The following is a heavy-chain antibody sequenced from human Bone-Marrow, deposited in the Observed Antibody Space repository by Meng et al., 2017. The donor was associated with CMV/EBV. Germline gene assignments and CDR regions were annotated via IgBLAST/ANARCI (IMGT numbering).Heavy chain of an antibody. D-gene: IGHD6-13*01. CDR2: ICYSGTT. CDR3: ARDLEAAKIHWFDP. J-gene: IGHJ5*02. Sequence: GSRRLSCTVSGGSVNSDHYCWGWIRQPPGKGLEWIGNICYSGTTSYSPSLNGRVTMSLDTSNNRFSLTVTSVTAADTAVYYCARDLEAAKIHWFDPWGQGIRVTGSS. V-gene: IGHV4-39*07. CDR1: GGSVNSDHYC.